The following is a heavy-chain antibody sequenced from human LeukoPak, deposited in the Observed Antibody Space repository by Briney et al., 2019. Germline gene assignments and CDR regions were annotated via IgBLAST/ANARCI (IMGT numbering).Heavy chain of an antibody. J-gene: IGHJ4*02. CDR1: GYTFTGYY. CDR3: ARDESGYDRTFDY. D-gene: IGHD5-12*01. Sequence: GASVKVSCKASGYTFTGYYMHWVRQAPGQGLEWMGWISPNSGGTNYAQKFQGRVTMTRDTSISTAYMELSRLRSDDTAVYYCARDESGYDRTFDYWGQGTLVTVSS. CDR2: ISPNSGGT. V-gene: IGHV1-2*02.